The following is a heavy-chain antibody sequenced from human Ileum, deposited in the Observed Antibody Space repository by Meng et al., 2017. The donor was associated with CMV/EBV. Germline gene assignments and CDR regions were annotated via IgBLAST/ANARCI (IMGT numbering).Heavy chain of an antibody. CDR1: GFTFSGYA. CDR2: IKQDGREK. V-gene: IGHV3-7*01. CDR3: AREASLYYGSGSYYNDY. Sequence: GESLKISCAASGFTFSGYAMSWVRQAPGKGREWVANIKQDGREKYYVDSVKGRFTISRDNAKNSLYLQMNSLRAEDTAVYYCAREASLYYGSGSYYNDYWGQGTLVTVSS. D-gene: IGHD3-10*01. J-gene: IGHJ4*02.